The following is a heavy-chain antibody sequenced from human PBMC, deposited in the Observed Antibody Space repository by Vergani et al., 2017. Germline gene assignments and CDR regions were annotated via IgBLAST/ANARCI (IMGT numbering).Heavy chain of an antibody. CDR2: ISSSGSTI. D-gene: IGHD3-3*01. V-gene: IGHV3-11*01. J-gene: IGHJ6*03. Sequence: QVQLVESGGGLVKPGGSLRLSCAASGFTFSDYYMSWIRQAPGKGLEWVSYISSSGSTIYYADSVKGRFTISRDNAKNSLYLQMNSLRAEDTAVYYCARDRFGYDFWSGYYNNYMDVWGKGTTVTVSS. CDR1: GFTFSDYY. CDR3: ARDRFGYDFWSGYYNNYMDV.